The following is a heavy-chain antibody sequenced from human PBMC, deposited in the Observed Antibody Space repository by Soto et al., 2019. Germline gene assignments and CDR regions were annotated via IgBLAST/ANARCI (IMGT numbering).Heavy chain of an antibody. CDR1: GFTFSDYY. CDR3: ARDVRGRSGINGMDV. D-gene: IGHD3-10*01. CDR2: ISGGSSNR. V-gene: IGHV3-11*06. J-gene: IGHJ6*02. Sequence: GGSLRLSCAASGFTFSDYYMSWIRQAPGKGLEWVSYISGGSSNRNYADSVKGRFTISRDNAKNSLYLQMNSLRAEDTAVYYCARDVRGRSGINGMDVWGQGTTVTVSS.